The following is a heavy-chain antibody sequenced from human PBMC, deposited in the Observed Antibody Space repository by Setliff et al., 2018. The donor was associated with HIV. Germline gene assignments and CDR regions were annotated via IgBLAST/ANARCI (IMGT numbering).Heavy chain of an antibody. J-gene: IGHJ3*02. D-gene: IGHD3-22*01. V-gene: IGHV1-3*01. CDR1: GYTFTSYA. Sequence: ASVKVSCKASGYTFTSYAIHWVRQAPGQRLEWMGWINAGNGNTKYSQKFQGRVTITRDTSASTAYMELSSLRSEDTAVYYCASNSYYDSSGYRPSDAFDIWGQGTMVTVSS. CDR3: ASNSYYDSSGYRPSDAFDI. CDR2: INAGNGNT.